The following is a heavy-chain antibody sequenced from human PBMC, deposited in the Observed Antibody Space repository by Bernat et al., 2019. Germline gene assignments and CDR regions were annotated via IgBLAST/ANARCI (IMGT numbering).Heavy chain of an antibody. CDR3: ARGDYYDSSGYYYGRAFDI. Sequence: VQLVESGGGVVQPGRSLRLSCAASGFPFSSYAMHWVRQAPGKGLEWVAVISYDGSNKYYADSVKGRFTISRDNSKNTLYLQMNSLRAEDTAVYYCARGDYYDSSGYYYGRAFDIWGQGTMVTVSS. CDR2: ISYDGSNK. D-gene: IGHD3-22*01. CDR1: GFPFSSYA. J-gene: IGHJ3*02. V-gene: IGHV3-30-3*01.